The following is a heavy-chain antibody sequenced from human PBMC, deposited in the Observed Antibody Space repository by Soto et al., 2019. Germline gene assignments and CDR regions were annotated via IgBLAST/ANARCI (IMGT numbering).Heavy chain of an antibody. J-gene: IGHJ3*01. Sequence: GGSLRLSCAASGLTFSSYVIHWVRQAAGKGLEWVASMTYDGATEYYADSVKGRFTVSRDNSKRTLSLQMNSLRPEDTAVYYCARVRLSIAVNDALDVWGRGTTVTVSS. D-gene: IGHD3-3*02. CDR3: ARVRLSIAVNDALDV. V-gene: IGHV3-30*14. CDR1: GLTFSSYV. CDR2: MTYDGATE.